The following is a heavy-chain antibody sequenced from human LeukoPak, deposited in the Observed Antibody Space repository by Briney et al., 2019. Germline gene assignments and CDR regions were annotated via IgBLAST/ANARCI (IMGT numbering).Heavy chain of an antibody. CDR2: ISGSGGGT. CDR1: GFTFSSYA. V-gene: IGHV3-23*01. Sequence: GGSLRLSCAASGFTFSSYAMSWVRQAPGKGLEWVSAISGSGGGTYYADSVKGRFTISRDNYKNTLYLQMNSLRAEDTAVYYCAKTKDGGYNSGEYDYWGQGTLVTVSS. CDR3: AKTKDGGYNSGEYDY. J-gene: IGHJ4*02. D-gene: IGHD5-24*01.